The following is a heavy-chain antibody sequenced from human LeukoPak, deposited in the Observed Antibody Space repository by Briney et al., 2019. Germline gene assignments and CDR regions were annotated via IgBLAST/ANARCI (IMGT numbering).Heavy chain of an antibody. V-gene: IGHV3-21*01. Sequence: GGSLRLSCAASGFTFSSYSMNWVRQAPGKGLEWVSSISSSSSYIYYADSVKGRFTISRDNAKNSLYLQMNSLRAEDTAAYYCARVGYYYDSSGYYYVGDRLNREAFDIWGQGTMVTVSS. CDR1: GFTFSSYS. CDR3: ARVGYYYDSSGYYYVGDRLNREAFDI. J-gene: IGHJ3*02. D-gene: IGHD3-22*01. CDR2: ISSSSSYI.